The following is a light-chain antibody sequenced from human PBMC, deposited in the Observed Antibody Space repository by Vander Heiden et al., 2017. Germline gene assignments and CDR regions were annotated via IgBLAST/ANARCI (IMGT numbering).Light chain of an antibody. CDR2: GAS. CDR3: QQYNGWPPKWT. Sequence: EIVMTQSPDTLSVSPGERAPLSCRASQSVSINLAWYQQKPGQAPRLLIHGASTRATGIPARFSGSGSGTEFTLTISSLQSEDFALYYCQQYNGWPPKWTFGQGTKVEIK. V-gene: IGKV3-15*01. CDR1: QSVSIN. J-gene: IGKJ1*01.